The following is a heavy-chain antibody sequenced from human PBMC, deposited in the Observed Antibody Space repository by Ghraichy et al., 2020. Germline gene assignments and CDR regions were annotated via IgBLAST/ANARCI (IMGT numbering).Heavy chain of an antibody. Sequence: LSLTCAASGFSFNSYAMHWVRQAPGKGLDWVSVISYFGTEKFYADSVKGRFTISRDNNTNLLYLPMDGLRPEDTGVYYFSRGFAGLDFWGLGTLVTVSS. V-gene: IGHV3-30-3*01. J-gene: IGHJ4*02. CDR2: ISYFGTEK. CDR1: GFSFNSYA. CDR3: SRGFAGLDF. D-gene: IGHD3-3*01.